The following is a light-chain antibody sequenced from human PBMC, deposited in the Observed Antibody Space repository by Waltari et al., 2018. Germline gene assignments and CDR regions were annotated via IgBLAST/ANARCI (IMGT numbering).Light chain of an antibody. J-gene: IGLJ1*01. Sequence: SYELTQPPSVSVSPGQTATIPCSATTLEDTYVCWYQQKPGQSPVLVIYQDSKRPPGIPERFSGSNSGNTATLTISGTQPLDEADYYCQTWDDTTVFGSGTRISVL. CDR3: QTWDDTTV. CDR2: QDS. CDR1: TLEDTY. V-gene: IGLV3-1*01.